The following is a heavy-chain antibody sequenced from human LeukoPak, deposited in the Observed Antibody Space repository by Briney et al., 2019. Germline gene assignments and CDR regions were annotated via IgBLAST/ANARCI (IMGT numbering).Heavy chain of an antibody. V-gene: IGHV4-59*01. CDR1: GGSISSYY. CDR3: ARDSSGWCYFDY. D-gene: IGHD6-19*01. Sequence: PSETLSLTCTVSGGSISSYYWSWIRQPPGKGLEWIGYIYYSGSTNYNPSLKSRVTISVDTSKNQFSLKLSSVTAADTAVYYCARDSSGWCYFDYWGQGTLVTVSS. J-gene: IGHJ4*02. CDR2: IYYSGST.